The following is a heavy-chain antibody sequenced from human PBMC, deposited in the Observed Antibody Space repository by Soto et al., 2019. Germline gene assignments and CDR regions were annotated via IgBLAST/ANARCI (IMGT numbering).Heavy chain of an antibody. CDR3: AREGDYSRRWWDFDY. CDR1: GFTFNNYA. V-gene: IGHV3-23*01. D-gene: IGHD6-13*01. Sequence: PRLSCAASGFTFNNYAMSGVRQAPGKGLEWVSGIRGSGDRTHNADSVRGRFTISRDNSKNTLFLQMNSLRAEDTAVYYCAREGDYSRRWWDFDYWGQGTLVTVSS. CDR2: IRGSGDRT. J-gene: IGHJ4*02.